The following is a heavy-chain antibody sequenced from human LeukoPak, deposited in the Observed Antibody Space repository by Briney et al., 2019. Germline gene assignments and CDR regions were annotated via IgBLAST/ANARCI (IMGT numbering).Heavy chain of an antibody. CDR1: GFTFSSYG. CDR2: ISYDGSNK. Sequence: GRSLRLSCAASGFTFSSYGMHWVRQAPGKGLEWVAVISYDGSNKYYADSVKGRFTISRDNSKNTLYLQMSSLRAEDTAVYYCAKDYVDSWYYGMDVWGQGTTVTVSS. J-gene: IGHJ6*02. CDR3: AKDYVDSWYYGMDV. V-gene: IGHV3-30*18. D-gene: IGHD3-16*01.